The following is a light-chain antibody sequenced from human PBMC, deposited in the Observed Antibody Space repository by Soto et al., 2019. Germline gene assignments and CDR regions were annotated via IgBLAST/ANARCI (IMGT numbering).Light chain of an antibody. CDR3: QQYNNWPPVT. V-gene: IGKV3-15*01. CDR1: QSVSFN. J-gene: IGKJ3*01. CDR2: GAS. Sequence: EIVMTQSPATLSVSPGEGATLSCRASQSVSFNLAWYQQKPGQAPRLLIYGASTRATGIPARFSGSGSGTEFTLTISGLQSEDFAVYYCQQYNNWPPVTFGPGTKVDIE.